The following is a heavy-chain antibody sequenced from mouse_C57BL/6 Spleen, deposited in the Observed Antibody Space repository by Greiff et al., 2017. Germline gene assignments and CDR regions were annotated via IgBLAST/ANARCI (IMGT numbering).Heavy chain of an antibody. CDR2: ISSGGSYT. J-gene: IGHJ3*01. Sequence: DVKLVESGGDLVKPGGSLKLSCAASGFTFSSYGMSWVRQTPDKRLEWVATISSGGSYTYYPDSVKGRFTISSDNAKNTLYLQMSSLKSEDTAMYYCARPITTVVAPFAYWGQGTLVTVSA. V-gene: IGHV5-6*02. CDR1: GFTFSSYG. D-gene: IGHD1-1*01. CDR3: ARPITTVVAPFAY.